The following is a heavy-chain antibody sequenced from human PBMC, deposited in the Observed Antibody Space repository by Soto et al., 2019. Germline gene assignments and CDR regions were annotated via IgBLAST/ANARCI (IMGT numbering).Heavy chain of an antibody. D-gene: IGHD7-27*01. CDR3: VRVTGAERH. CDR2: IYNHGQI. CDR1: GFIVSRSH. Sequence: VGSLRLSCVVSGFIVSRSHMMWVRQAPGKGLEGVSVIYNHGQINYVDPVKGRFTIARDNSENTIYLQMNSLKVEDTAVYYCVRVTGAERHWGQGALVTVSS. V-gene: IGHV3-53*01. J-gene: IGHJ4*02.